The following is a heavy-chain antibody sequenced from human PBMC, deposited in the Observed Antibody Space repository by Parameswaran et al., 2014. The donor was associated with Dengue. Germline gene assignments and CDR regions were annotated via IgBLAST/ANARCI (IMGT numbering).Heavy chain of an antibody. CDR3: ARGGSGGYGMDV. Sequence: RWIRQPPGKGLEWIGEINHSGSTNYNPSLKSRVTISVDTSKNQFSLKLSSVTAADTAVYYCARGGSGGYGMDVWGQGTTVTVSS. D-gene: IGHD3-16*01. CDR2: INHSGST. V-gene: IGHV4-34*01. J-gene: IGHJ6*02.